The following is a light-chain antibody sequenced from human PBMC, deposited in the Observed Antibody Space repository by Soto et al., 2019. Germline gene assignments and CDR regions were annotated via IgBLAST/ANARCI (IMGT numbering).Light chain of an antibody. V-gene: IGKV1-39*01. CDR1: QSISSY. J-gene: IGKJ5*01. CDR2: AAS. Sequence: DIHMTHSPSSLSPSVGDIVSITCRASQSISSYLNWYQQKPGKAPKLLIYAASNFQSGVPSRFSGSGSGTHFTLTISSLQPEDFATYYCQQLHGYPITFGQGTRLEIK. CDR3: QQLHGYPIT.